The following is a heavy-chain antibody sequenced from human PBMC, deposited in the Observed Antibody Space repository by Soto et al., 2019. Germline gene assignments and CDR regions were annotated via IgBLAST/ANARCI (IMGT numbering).Heavy chain of an antibody. V-gene: IGHV4-34*01. D-gene: IGHD3-9*01. Sequence: QVQLQQWGAGLLKPSETLSLTCAVYGGSFSGYYWSWIRQPPGKGLEWIGEINHSGSTNYNPSLKSRVTISVDTSKNQFSLKLRSVTAADTAVYYCARGRRLVGGPFDYWGQGTLVTVSS. CDR2: INHSGST. CDR1: GGSFSGYY. J-gene: IGHJ4*02. CDR3: ARGRRLVGGPFDY.